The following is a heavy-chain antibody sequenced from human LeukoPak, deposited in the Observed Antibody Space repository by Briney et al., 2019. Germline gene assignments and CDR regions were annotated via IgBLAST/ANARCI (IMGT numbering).Heavy chain of an antibody. CDR1: GFGVSVQH. J-gene: IGHJ4*02. Sequence: PGGSLRLSCAVSGFGVSVQHMAWVREAPGKGVEWVSVRQPGNVYYYADSVKGRFTTSTDNSKNILYLQIKDLRAEDPALYYCARERDYDTYFDYWGQGTLVIVSS. CDR3: ARERDYDTYFDY. V-gene: IGHV3-53*01. D-gene: IGHD3-22*01. CDR2: RQPGNVY.